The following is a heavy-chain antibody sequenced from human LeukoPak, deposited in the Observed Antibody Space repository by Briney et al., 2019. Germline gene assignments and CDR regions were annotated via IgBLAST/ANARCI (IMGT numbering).Heavy chain of an antibody. Sequence: PGGSLRLSCAASGFTFHNFWMHWVRQAPGKGLVWVSRINGDGTSTYYADIVKGRYTISRDNARNTLDLQMNSLRAEDTAVYYCARVSYVGIVGHFDYWGQGTLVTVSS. CDR1: GFTFHNFW. V-gene: IGHV3-74*01. D-gene: IGHD1-26*01. J-gene: IGHJ4*02. CDR2: INGDGTST. CDR3: ARVSYVGIVGHFDY.